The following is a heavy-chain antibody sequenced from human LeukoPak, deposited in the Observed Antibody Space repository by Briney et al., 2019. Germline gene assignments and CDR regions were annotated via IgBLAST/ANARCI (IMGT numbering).Heavy chain of an antibody. CDR3: ARGGYGVVVTAAWGFDP. CDR1: GYTLTSYG. D-gene: IGHD2-21*02. V-gene: IGHV1-18*01. Sequence: GASVKVSCKASGYTLTSYGITWVRQAPGQGLEWMGWISAYSGKTNYAQKLQGRVTMTTDTSTSTAYMELSSLRSEDTAVYYCARGGYGVVVTAAWGFDPWGQGTLVTVSS. CDR2: ISAYSGKT. J-gene: IGHJ5*02.